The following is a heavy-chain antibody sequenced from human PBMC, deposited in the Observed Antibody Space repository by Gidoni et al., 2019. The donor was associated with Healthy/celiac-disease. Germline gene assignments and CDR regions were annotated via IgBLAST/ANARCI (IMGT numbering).Heavy chain of an antibody. CDR1: GFTFSSYS. J-gene: IGHJ4*02. V-gene: IGHV3-48*01. D-gene: IGHD3-10*01. CDR2: ISRSSSTI. Sequence: EVQLVVSGGGLVQPGGPLRLSCAAAGFTFSSYSMNWVSYISRSSSTIYYADSVKGRFNISRDNAKNSLYLQMNSLRAEDTGGYYWARDEGRKGRGVDYWGQGTLVTVSS. CDR3: ARDEGRKGRGVDY.